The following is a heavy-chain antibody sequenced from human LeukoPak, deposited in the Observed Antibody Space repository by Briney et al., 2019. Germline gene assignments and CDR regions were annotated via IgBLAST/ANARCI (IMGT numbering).Heavy chain of an antibody. CDR1: GYTFTGYY. CDR2: INPNSGGT. V-gene: IGHV1-2*02. Sequence: ASVKVSRKASGYTFTGYYMHWVRQAPGQGLEWMGWINPNSGGTNYAQKFQGRVTMTRDTSISTAYMELSRLRSDDTAVYYCVRDVGGNSAVDYWGQGTLVTVSS. J-gene: IGHJ4*02. D-gene: IGHD4-23*01. CDR3: VRDVGGNSAVDY.